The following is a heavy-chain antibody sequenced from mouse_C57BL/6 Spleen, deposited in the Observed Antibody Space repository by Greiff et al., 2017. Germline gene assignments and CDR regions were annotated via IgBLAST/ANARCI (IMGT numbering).Heavy chain of an antibody. D-gene: IGHD2-4*01. CDR2: IHPNSGST. V-gene: IGHV1-64*01. CDR1: GYTFTSYW. J-gene: IGHJ2*01. CDR3: AKGYDYDDYFDY. Sequence: QVQLQQPGAELVKPGASVKLSCKASGYTFTSYWMHWVKQRPGQGLEWIGMIHPNSGSTNYNEKFKSKATLTADKSSSTAYMQLSSLTSEDSAVYYCAKGYDYDDYFDYWGQGTTLTVSS.